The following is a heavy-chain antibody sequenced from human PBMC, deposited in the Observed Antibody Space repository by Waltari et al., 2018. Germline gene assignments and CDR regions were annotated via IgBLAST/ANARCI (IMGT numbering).Heavy chain of an antibody. CDR1: GYSISSGYY. Sequence: QVQLQESGPGLVKPSETLSLTCAVSGYSISSGYYWGWIRQPPGKGLEWIGSIYHSGSTYYNPSLKSRVTISVDTSKNQFSLKLSSVTAADTAVYYCARDQVLGYSGYDWGYYFDYWGQGTLVTVSS. CDR2: IYHSGST. J-gene: IGHJ4*02. D-gene: IGHD5-12*01. V-gene: IGHV4-38-2*02. CDR3: ARDQVLGYSGYDWGYYFDY.